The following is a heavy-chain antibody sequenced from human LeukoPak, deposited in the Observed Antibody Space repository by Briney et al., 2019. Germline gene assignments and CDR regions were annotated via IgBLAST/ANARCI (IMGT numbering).Heavy chain of an antibody. V-gene: IGHV4-39*07. CDR3: ARAAVTTSRYFQH. J-gene: IGHJ1*01. CDR2: IYYSGST. CDR1: GDSISSSNYF. D-gene: IGHD4-17*01. Sequence: SETLSLTCTVSGDSISSSNYFWGWIRQPPGKGLEWIGSIYYSGSTYYNPSLKSRVTISVDTSKNQLSLKLSSVTAADTAVYYCARAAVTTSRYFQHWGQGTLVTVSS.